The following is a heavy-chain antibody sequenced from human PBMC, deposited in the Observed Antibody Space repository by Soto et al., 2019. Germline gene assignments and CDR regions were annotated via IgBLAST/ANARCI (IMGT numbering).Heavy chain of an antibody. V-gene: IGHV3-74*01. J-gene: IGHJ6*02. CDR3: ASATQRILHKNYDFWSGYYSSRGMDV. D-gene: IGHD3-3*01. Sequence: GGSLRLSCAASGFTFSSYWMHWVRQAPGKGLVWVSRINSDGSSTSYADSVKGRFTISRDNAKNTLYLQMNSLRAEDSAVYYCASATQRILHKNYDFWSGYYSSRGMDVWGQGTTVTVSS. CDR2: INSDGSST. CDR1: GFTFSSYW.